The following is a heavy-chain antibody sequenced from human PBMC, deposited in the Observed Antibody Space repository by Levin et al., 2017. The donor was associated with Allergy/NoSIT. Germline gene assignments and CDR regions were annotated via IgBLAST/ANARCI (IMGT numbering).Heavy chain of an antibody. D-gene: IGHD7-27*01. Sequence: GGSLRLSCAASGFTFSSYAMHWVRQAPGKGLEWVAVISYDGSNKYYADSVKGRFTISRDNSKNTLYLQMNSLRAEDTAVYYCARELGFAGGGYDYGMDVWGQGTTVTVSS. CDR2: ISYDGSNK. J-gene: IGHJ6*02. V-gene: IGHV3-30-3*01. CDR1: GFTFSSYA. CDR3: ARELGFAGGGYDYGMDV.